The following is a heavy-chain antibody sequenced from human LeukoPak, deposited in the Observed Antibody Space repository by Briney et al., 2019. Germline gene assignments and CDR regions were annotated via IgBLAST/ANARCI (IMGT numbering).Heavy chain of an antibody. CDR3: ARGLRVRSSWYFDL. CDR1: GGSISSYY. J-gene: IGHJ2*01. Sequence: SETLSLTCSVCGGSISSYYWRWMRQPPGKGLEWIGYIYYSGSTNYNPSLKSRVTISVDTSKNQFSLKLSSVTAADTAVYYCARGLRVRSSWYFDLWGRGTLVTVSS. CDR2: IYYSGST. V-gene: IGHV4-59*01. D-gene: IGHD4-17*01.